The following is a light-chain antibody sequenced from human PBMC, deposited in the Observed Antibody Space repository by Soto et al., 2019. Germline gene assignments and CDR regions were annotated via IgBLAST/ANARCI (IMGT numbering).Light chain of an antibody. Sequence: QSALTQPASVSGSPGQSITIACTGTSNDVGDYNYVSWYQHHPGKAPKLLIFEVSNRPSGVSYRFSGSKSGNTASLTISGLQAEDEADYYCTSYTTTSTLVFGGGTKLTVL. V-gene: IGLV2-14*01. CDR2: EVS. CDR1: SNDVGDYNY. J-gene: IGLJ2*01. CDR3: TSYTTTSTLV.